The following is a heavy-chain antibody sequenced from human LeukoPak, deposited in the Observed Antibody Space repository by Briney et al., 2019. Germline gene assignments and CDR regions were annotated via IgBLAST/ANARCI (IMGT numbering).Heavy chain of an antibody. D-gene: IGHD1-26*01. Sequence: SETLSLTCTVSGGSISSSSYYWGWIRQPPGKGLEWIGSMYSSGSTYYNPSLKSRVTISVDTSKNQFSLKLSSVTAADTAVYYCARDSGSSSSDYWGQGTLVTVSS. J-gene: IGHJ4*02. CDR3: ARDSGSSSSDY. CDR2: MYSSGST. V-gene: IGHV4-39*07. CDR1: GGSISSSSYY.